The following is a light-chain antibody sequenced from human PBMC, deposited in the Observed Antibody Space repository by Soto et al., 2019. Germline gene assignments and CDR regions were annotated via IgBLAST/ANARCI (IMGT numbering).Light chain of an antibody. CDR3: QHYNDYSCT. J-gene: IGKJ1*01. Sequence: DIHMTKSPSTLSASVGDIVTITCRASQSISIWLAWYQQKPGKAPNLLIYTQSSLKSGVPSRFSGCGSGTEVTLTISSLQPDDFATYYCQHYNDYSCTFGQGTKVEIK. CDR1: QSISIW. CDR2: TQS. V-gene: IGKV1-5*03.